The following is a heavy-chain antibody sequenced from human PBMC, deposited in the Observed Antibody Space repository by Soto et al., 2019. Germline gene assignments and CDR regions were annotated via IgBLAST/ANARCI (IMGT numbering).Heavy chain of an antibody. Sequence: CLPCSVAEGYVLSSSDYWTWIQQHPGKGPEWIGHIYYSGSTYYNPSLKSRVTISLDMSKNQFSLKLTSVSAADTAVYYCARGYDYDSGGYLFDYWVQGTLVPVFS. CDR1: EGYVLSSSDY. J-gene: IGHJ4*02. CDR2: IYYSGST. D-gene: IGHD3-22*01. V-gene: IGHV4-31*03. CDR3: ARGYDYDSGGYLFDY.